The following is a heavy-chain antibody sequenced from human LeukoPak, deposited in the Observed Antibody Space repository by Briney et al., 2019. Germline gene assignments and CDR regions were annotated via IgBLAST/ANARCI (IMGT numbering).Heavy chain of an antibody. CDR3: ARVGSSWFFPYYFDY. J-gene: IGHJ4*02. CDR2: INTDESRT. V-gene: IGHV3-74*01. Sequence: GGSLRLSCEASGFTFSSYWMHWVRQVPGKGLVWVSRINTDESRTNYADSVEGRFTISRDNAKNSLYLQMNSLRAEDTAVYYCARVGSSWFFPYYFDYWGQGTLVTVSS. CDR1: GFTFSSYW. D-gene: IGHD6-13*01.